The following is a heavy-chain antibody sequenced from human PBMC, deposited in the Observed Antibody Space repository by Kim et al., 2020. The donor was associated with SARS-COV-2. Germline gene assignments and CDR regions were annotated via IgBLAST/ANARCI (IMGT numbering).Heavy chain of an antibody. V-gene: IGHV3-7*01. J-gene: IGHJ6*02. CDR3: ARAPPVGSHCYGMDV. Sequence: GGSLRLSCAASGFTFSSYWMSWVRQAPGKGLEWVANIKQDGSEKYYVDSVKGRFTISRDNAKNSLYLQMNSLRAEDTAVYYCARAPPVGSHCYGMDVWGQGTTVTVSS. D-gene: IGHD1-26*01. CDR1: GFTFSSYW. CDR2: IKQDGSEK.